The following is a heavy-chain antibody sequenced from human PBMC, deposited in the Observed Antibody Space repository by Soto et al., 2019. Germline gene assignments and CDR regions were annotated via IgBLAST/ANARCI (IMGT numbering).Heavy chain of an antibody. CDR1: GGSFNDYY. J-gene: IGHJ4*02. CDR2: INHTGHT. Sequence: QVQLQQWGAGLLKPSETLSLTCAVYGGSFNDYYWSWIRQPPGKGLEWIGEINHTGHTNYNPSLKNRVTISVDTSKNQFSLKLSSVTAADTDVYYCARSGRLFAYGGQGILVTVSS. D-gene: IGHD3-10*01. CDR3: ARSGRLFAY. V-gene: IGHV4-34*01.